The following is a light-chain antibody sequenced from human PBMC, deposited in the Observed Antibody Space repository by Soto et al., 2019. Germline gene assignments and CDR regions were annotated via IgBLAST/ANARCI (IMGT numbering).Light chain of an antibody. CDR1: QIISNW. CDR2: KAS. J-gene: IGKJ1*01. Sequence: DIQMTQSPSTLSASVGDRVTITCRASQIISNWLAWYQQKPGKAPKLPIYKASSLESGVPSRFSGSGSGTEFTLTISSLQPDDFATYYCQQYNNYWTFGQGTKVEIK. CDR3: QQYNNYWT. V-gene: IGKV1-5*03.